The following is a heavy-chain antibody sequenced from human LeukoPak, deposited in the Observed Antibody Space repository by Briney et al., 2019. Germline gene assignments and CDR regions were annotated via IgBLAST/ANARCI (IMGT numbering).Heavy chain of an antibody. V-gene: IGHV4-4*02. CDR1: GGSISNNNW. CDR2: IYHSGST. CDR3: VRHVTLDYGDYYFDY. D-gene: IGHD4-17*01. J-gene: IGHJ4*02. Sequence: SETLSLTCAVSGGSISNNNWWSWVRQPPGKGLEWIGQIYHSGSTNYNPSLKSRVTISVDKSKNQFALKLSSVTAADTAVYYCVRHVTLDYGDYYFDYWGQGTLVTVSS.